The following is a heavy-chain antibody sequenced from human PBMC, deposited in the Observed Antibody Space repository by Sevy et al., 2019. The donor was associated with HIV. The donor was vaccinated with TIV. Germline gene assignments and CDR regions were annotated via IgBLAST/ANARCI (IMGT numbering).Heavy chain of an antibody. CDR1: GFTFSDYY. CDR2: ISGSDGTI. Sequence: GGSLRLSCAASGFTFSDYYMSWIRQAPGKGLEWISYISGSDGTIYYSDSVKGRFTISRDNAKNSLYLHRNSLRAEDTAVYYCARDHEKDGDLGDYYYYAMDVWGQGTTVTVSS. V-gene: IGHV3-11*01. CDR3: ARDHEKDGDLGDYYYYAMDV. J-gene: IGHJ6*02. D-gene: IGHD4-17*01.